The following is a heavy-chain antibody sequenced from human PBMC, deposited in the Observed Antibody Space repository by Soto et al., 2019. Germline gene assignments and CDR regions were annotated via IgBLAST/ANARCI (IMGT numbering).Heavy chain of an antibody. D-gene: IGHD4-4*01. V-gene: IGHV4-30-2*01. J-gene: IGHJ4*02. CDR3: ARTSNGDYFDY. Sequence: SETLSLTCAVSCGSISSGGYSWSWIRQPPGKGLEWIGYIYHSGSTYYNPSLKSRVTISVDRSKNQFSLKLSSVTAADTAVYYCARTSNGDYFDYWGQGTLVTVSS. CDR1: CGSISSGGYS. CDR2: IYHSGST.